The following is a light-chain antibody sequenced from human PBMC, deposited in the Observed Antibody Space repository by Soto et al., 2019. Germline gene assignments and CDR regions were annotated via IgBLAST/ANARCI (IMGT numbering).Light chain of an antibody. J-gene: IGKJ1*01. CDR2: KAS. V-gene: IGKV1-5*03. Sequence: DIQMTQSPSTLSASVGDRVTITCRASQSVGSWLAWYQQKPGKAPKLLIYKASSIESGVPSRFSGSGSGIEFTLTISSLQPDDSATYYCQQYKGTFGQGTKVEIK. CDR3: QQYKGT. CDR1: QSVGSW.